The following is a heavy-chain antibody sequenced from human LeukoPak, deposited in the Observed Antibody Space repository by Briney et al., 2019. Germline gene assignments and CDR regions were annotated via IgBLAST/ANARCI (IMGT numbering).Heavy chain of an antibody. CDR1: GFTFDDYA. J-gene: IGHJ4*02. V-gene: IGHV3-9*03. CDR2: ISWNSGSI. Sequence: PGGSLRLSCAASGFTFDDYAMHWVRQAPGKGLERVSGISWNSGSIGYADSVKGRFTISRDNAKNSLYLQMNSLRAEDMALYYCAKDIKAYPEYFDYWGQGTLVTVSS. CDR3: AKDIKAYPEYFDY.